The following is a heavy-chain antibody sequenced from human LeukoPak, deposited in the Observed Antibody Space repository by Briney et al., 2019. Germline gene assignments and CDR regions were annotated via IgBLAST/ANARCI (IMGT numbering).Heavy chain of an antibody. V-gene: IGHV3-23*01. Sequence: GGSLRLSCAASGFTFSSYGMSWVRQAPGKGLEWVSAISGSGGSTYYADSVKGRFTISRDNSKNTLYLQMNSLRAEDTAVYYCAKDGYGSGTYYFDYWGQGTLVTVSS. J-gene: IGHJ4*02. CDR2: ISGSGGST. D-gene: IGHD3-10*01. CDR1: GFTFSSYG. CDR3: AKDGYGSGTYYFDY.